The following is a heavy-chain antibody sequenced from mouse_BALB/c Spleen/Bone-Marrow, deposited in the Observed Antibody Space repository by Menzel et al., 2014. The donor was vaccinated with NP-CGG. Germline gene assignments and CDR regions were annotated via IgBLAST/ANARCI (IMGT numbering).Heavy chain of an antibody. CDR1: GYTFSSYW. J-gene: IGHJ4*01. CDR2: ILPGSGST. Sequence: QVQLQQPGAELMKPGASVKISCKATGYTFSSYWIEWVKQRPGHGLEWIGEILPGSGSTNYNEKFKGKATFTADTSSNTAYMQQSSLTSEDSAVFYCTREVYWYFYAMDYWGQETSVTVS. CDR3: TREVYWYFYAMDY. D-gene: IGHD1-1*01. V-gene: IGHV1-9*01.